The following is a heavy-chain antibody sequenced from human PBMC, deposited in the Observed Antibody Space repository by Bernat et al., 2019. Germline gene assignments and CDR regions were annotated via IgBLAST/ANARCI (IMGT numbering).Heavy chain of an antibody. Sequence: QVQLVESGGDVVQPGRSLRLSCAASGFTFSSYGMHWVRQAPGKGLEWVAVIWYDGSNKYYADSVKGRFTISRDNSKNTLYLQMNSLRAEDTAVYYCARDGGYCSGGSCYHDAFDIWGQGTMVTVSS. CDR3: ARDGGYCSGGSCYHDAFDI. J-gene: IGHJ3*02. V-gene: IGHV3-33*01. CDR1: GFTFSSYG. CDR2: IWYDGSNK. D-gene: IGHD2-15*01.